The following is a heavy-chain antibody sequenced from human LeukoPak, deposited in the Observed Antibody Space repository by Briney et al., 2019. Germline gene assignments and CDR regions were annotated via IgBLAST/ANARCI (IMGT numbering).Heavy chain of an antibody. D-gene: IGHD3-10*01. J-gene: IGHJ4*02. V-gene: IGHV3-30*02. CDR3: AKGAHYSGSGNYRRGHYFDY. Sequence: GGSLRLSCAVSGFSFRTYGMHWVRQAPGKGLDWVAFIQYDGSNKYYSDSVKGRFTISRDNSKNTLYLQMNSLRAEDTAVYYCAKGAHYSGSGNYRRGHYFDYWGQGTLVTVSS. CDR1: GFSFRTYG. CDR2: IQYDGSNK.